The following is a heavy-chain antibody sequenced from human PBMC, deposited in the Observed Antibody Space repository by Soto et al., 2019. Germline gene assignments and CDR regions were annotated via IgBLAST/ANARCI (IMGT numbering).Heavy chain of an antibody. CDR1: GGSFSGYY. J-gene: IGHJ5*02. CDR3: ASVFAIITAAGWFDP. CDR2: INHRGST. V-gene: IGHV4-34*01. Sequence: QVQLQQWGAGLLKPSETLSLTCAVYGGSFSGYYWSWIRQPPGKGLEWIGEINHRGSTNYNPSLKSRVTISVDTYKNQFSLKLSSVTAADTAVYYCASVFAIITAAGWFDPWGQGTLVTVSS. D-gene: IGHD6-13*01.